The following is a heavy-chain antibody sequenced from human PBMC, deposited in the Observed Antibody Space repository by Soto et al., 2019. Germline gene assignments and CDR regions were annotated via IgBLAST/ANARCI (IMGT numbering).Heavy chain of an antibody. CDR3: VRSMIIVVRLIGLDY. Sequence: PGGSLRLSCGASGFTFRSYAMHWVRQTPGKGLEWVAVISYDGSNKHYADSVKGRFSISRDNSKNMLYLQMDSLSTEYTAVYYCVRSMIIVVRLIGLDYWGQGTLVTVSS. D-gene: IGHD3-22*01. V-gene: IGHV3-30-3*01. J-gene: IGHJ4*02. CDR2: ISYDGSNK. CDR1: GFTFRSYA.